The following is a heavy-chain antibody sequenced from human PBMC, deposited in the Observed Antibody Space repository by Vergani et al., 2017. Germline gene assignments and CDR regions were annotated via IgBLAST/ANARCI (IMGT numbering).Heavy chain of an antibody. CDR1: GYTFTSYY. V-gene: IGHV1-46*01. Sequence: QVQLVQSGAEVKKPGASVKVSCKASGYTFTSYYMHWVRQAPGQGLEWMGIINPSGVSTSYAQKFQGRVTMTRDTSTSTVYMELSSLRSEDTAVYYCARDISSGYYYYGMDVWGQGTTVTVSS. CDR3: ARDISSGYYYYGMDV. J-gene: IGHJ6*02. CDR2: INPSGVST. D-gene: IGHD6-6*01.